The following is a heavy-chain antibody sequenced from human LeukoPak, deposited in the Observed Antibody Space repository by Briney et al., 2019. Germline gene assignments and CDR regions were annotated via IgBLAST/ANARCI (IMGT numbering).Heavy chain of an antibody. D-gene: IGHD1-1*01. CDR2: IKQDGSEK. Sequence: GGSLRLSCAGPGFTSSSYWMSWVRQAPGKGLEWVANIKQDGSEKYYVDSLKGRFTISRDNAKNSLYLQMNSLRAEDTAVYYCAREGTAEYFQYWGQGTLVTVSS. V-gene: IGHV3-7*01. J-gene: IGHJ1*01. CDR3: AREGTAEYFQY. CDR1: GFTSSSYW.